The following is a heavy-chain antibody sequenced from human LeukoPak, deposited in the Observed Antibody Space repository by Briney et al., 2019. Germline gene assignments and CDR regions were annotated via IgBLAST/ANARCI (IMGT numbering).Heavy chain of an antibody. J-gene: IGHJ5*02. V-gene: IGHV4-34*01. D-gene: IGHD2-15*01. CDR3: ASGGYCSGGSCYQNWFDP. CDR1: GGSFSGYY. Sequence: SETLSLTCAVYGGSFSGYYRSWIRQPPGKGLEWIGEINHSGSTNYNPSLKSRVTISVDTSKNQFSLKLSSVTAADTAVYYCASGGYCSGGSCYQNWFDPWGQGTLVTVSS. CDR2: INHSGST.